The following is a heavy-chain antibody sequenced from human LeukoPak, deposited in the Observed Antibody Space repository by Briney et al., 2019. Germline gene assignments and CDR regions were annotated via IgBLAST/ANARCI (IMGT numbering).Heavy chain of an antibody. V-gene: IGHV4-38-2*01. CDR1: GYSISSGYY. CDR2: IYHSGST. D-gene: IGHD2-2*01. J-gene: IGHJ5*02. CDR3: ARLQIVVVPVRFDP. Sequence: PSGTLSLTCAVSGYSISSGYYWGWIRQPPGKGLEWIGSIYHSGSTYYNPSLKSRVTISVDTSKNQFSLKLSSVTAADTAVYYCARLQIVVVPVRFDPWGQGTLVTVSS.